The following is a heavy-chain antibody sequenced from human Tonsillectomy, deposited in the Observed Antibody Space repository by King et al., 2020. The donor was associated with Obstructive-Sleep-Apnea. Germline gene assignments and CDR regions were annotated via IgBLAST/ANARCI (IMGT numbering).Heavy chain of an antibody. J-gene: IGHJ4*02. V-gene: IGHV3-9*01. CDR2: ISWNSDSI. CDR1: GFTFDDYA. D-gene: IGHD2-15*01. Sequence: QLVQSGGGWVQPGRSLRLSCAASGFTFDDYAMHWVRQAPGKGLEWVSGISWNSDSINYADSVKGRFTISRDNAKNSLYLQMNSLSAEDTALYYCAKDTTPHVFYYFDNWGQGTLVTVSS. CDR3: AKDTTPHVFYYFDN.